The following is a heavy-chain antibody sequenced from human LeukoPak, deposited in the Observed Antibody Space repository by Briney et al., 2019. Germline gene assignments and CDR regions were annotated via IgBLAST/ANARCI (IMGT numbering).Heavy chain of an antibody. V-gene: IGHV3-23*01. J-gene: IGHJ6*04. D-gene: IGHD3-10*01. Sequence: PGGSLRLSCVDSRFTFTNYAMRWVRQTPGKGLEWVADISDNGGSTYYADSVKGRFTISRDNSKNTLYLQMNSLRAEDTAVYYCASNYGSGSYYKYYYYGMDVWGKGTTVTVSS. CDR3: ASNYGSGSYYKYYYYGMDV. CDR1: RFTFTNYA. CDR2: ISDNGGST.